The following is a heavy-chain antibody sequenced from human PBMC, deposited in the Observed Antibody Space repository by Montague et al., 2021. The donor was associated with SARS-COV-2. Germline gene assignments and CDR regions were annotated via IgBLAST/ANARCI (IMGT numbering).Heavy chain of an antibody. D-gene: IGHD1-1*01. CDR2: VHYSGRP. V-gene: IGHV4-39*01. CDR1: GDSISSSSYN. J-gene: IGHJ4*02. Sequence: SETLSLTCTVSGDSISSSSYNWGWIRQPPGKGLEWIGSVHYSGRPYYNPSLKSRVTIYVDTSKNQLSLELSSVTAADTAVYYCTRHVHMTWPEPSPGFDYWGQGTTVTVSS. CDR3: TRHVHMTWPEPSPGFDY.